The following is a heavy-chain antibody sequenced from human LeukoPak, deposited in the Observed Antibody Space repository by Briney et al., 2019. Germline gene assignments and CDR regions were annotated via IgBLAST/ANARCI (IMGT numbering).Heavy chain of an antibody. Sequence: GGSLRLSCAASEFIFSGYEMNWVRQAPGKGLEWVSYISNSGNTIYYADSVKGRFTISRDNAKNSLYLQMNSLRAEDTAVYYCAKDRYYYDSSGYYYFDYWGQGTLVTVSS. J-gene: IGHJ4*02. CDR2: ISNSGNTI. D-gene: IGHD3-22*01. CDR3: AKDRYYYDSSGYYYFDY. CDR1: EFIFSGYE. V-gene: IGHV3-48*03.